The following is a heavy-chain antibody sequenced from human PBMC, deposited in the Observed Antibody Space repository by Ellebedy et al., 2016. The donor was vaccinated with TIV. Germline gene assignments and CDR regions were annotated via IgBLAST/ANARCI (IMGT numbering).Heavy chain of an antibody. D-gene: IGHD6-13*01. CDR1: GFTFDDYD. CDR2: ISWNSGSI. J-gene: IGHJ3*02. Sequence: PGGSLRLSCAASGFTFDDYDMHWVRQAPGKGLEWVSGISWNSGSIAYVDSVKGRFTISRDNAKNSLYLQMNSLRAEDTALYYCTRDKGVKAAAGAFDIWGQGTMVTVSS. CDR3: TRDKGVKAAAGAFDI. V-gene: IGHV3-9*01.